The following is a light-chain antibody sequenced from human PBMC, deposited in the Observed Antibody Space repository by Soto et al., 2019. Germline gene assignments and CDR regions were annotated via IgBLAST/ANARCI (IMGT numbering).Light chain of an antibody. CDR3: YQYDISRT. V-gene: IGKV3-20*01. CDR1: QSVSCSY. CDR2: GAS. J-gene: IGKJ4*01. Sequence: EIALTQSPGTLSLSPGERATLSCMASQSVSCSYLAWYQQKRGQAPRLLIFGASSRATGIPDRFSGSGYGEDFALTISSGELEHFALYSCYQYDISRTVAGGTNREIK.